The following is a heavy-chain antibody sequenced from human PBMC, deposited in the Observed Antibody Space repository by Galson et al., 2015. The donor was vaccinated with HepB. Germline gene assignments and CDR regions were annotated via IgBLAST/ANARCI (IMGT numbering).Heavy chain of an antibody. D-gene: IGHD3-3*01. CDR1: GGSFSTYH. V-gene: IGHV4-34*01. CDR2: ITQSGST. Sequence: LSLTCAVFGGSFSTYHWPWIRQPPGKGLEWIGEITQSGSTHSNPSLKSRVTISVDTSKNQFSLKVRSVTAADTAVYYCARGKGRQVLLDYHYYGMDVWGQGTTVSVSS. J-gene: IGHJ6*01. CDR3: ARGKGRQVLLDYHYYGMDV.